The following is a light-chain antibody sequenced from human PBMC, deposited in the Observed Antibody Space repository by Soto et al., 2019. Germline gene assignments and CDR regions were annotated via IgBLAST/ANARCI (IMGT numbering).Light chain of an antibody. CDR2: EVT. V-gene: IGLV2-14*01. CDR1: SSDVGGYNF. J-gene: IGLJ1*01. Sequence: QSALTQPASVSGSPGQSITISCTGSSSDVGGYNFVSWYQHHPGKAPKLILYEVTTRPSGVSSRFSGSKSGNTASLTISGLQADDKANYYCSSYTSSNTPYVFGTGTKLTVL. CDR3: SSYTSSNTPYV.